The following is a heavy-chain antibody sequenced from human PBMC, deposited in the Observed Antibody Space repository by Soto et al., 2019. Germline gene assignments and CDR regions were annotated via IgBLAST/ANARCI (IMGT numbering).Heavy chain of an antibody. CDR3: ASTLITMVRGYYFDY. Sequence: NPSETLSLTCTVSGGSISSYYWSWIRQPPGKGPEWIGYIYYSGSTNYNPSLKSRVTISVDTSKNQFSLKLSSVTAADTAVYYCASTLITMVRGYYFDYWGQGTLVTVSS. J-gene: IGHJ4*02. V-gene: IGHV4-59*01. D-gene: IGHD3-10*01. CDR2: IYYSGST. CDR1: GGSISSYY.